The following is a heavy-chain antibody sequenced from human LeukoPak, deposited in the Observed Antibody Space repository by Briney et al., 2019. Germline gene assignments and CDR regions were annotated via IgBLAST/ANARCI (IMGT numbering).Heavy chain of an antibody. V-gene: IGHV3-11*01. Sequence: GGSLRLSCAASGFTFSEYNMNWVRQAPGKGLEWVSYITNGGSTIHHADSVKGRFTISRDNAKKTLYLQMNSLRAEDTAVYYCARSIGLTGRGVDVWGQGTTVTV. CDR3: ARSIGLTGRGVDV. CDR2: ITNGGSTI. CDR1: GFTFSEYN. D-gene: IGHD3-9*01. J-gene: IGHJ6*02.